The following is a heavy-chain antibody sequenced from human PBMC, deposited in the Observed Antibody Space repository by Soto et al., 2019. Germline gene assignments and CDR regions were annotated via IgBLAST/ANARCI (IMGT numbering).Heavy chain of an antibody. D-gene: IGHD3-10*01. CDR1: GYSFTSYW. Sequence: PGESLKISCKGSGYSFTSYWIGWVRQMPGKGLEWMGIIYPGDSDTRYSPSFQGQVTISADKSISTAYLQWSSLKASDTAMYYCARLVTMVRGPTAFDIWGQGTRVTV. CDR2: IYPGDSDT. CDR3: ARLVTMVRGPTAFDI. V-gene: IGHV5-51*01. J-gene: IGHJ3*02.